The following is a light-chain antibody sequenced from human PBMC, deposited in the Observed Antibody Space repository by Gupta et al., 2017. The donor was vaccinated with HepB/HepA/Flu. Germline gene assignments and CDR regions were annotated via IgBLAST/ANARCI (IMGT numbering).Light chain of an antibody. CDR1: SSNIGGNT. CDR3: AAWDDSLNGWV. J-gene: IGLJ3*02. CDR2: SNN. Sequence: QSVLTQPPSASVTPGQRVTISCSGSSSNIGGNTVIWYQQLPGTAPKLLIHSNNQRPSGVPDRFSGSKSGTSASLAISGLQSDDEGEYYCAAWDDSLNGWVFGGGTKLTVL. V-gene: IGLV1-44*01.